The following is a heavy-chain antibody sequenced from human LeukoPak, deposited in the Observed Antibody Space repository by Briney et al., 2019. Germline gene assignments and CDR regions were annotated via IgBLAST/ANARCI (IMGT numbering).Heavy chain of an antibody. CDR2: ISSRSKNV. CDR3: ARDHGYTSFDY. CDR1: GFAFSDYT. D-gene: IGHD5-18*01. J-gene: IGHJ4*02. V-gene: IGHV3-21*01. Sequence: GGSLRLSCAASGFAFSDYTINWVRQAPGKGLEWVSSISSRSKNVYYADSVKGRFTISRDNAKNSLYLQMNGLRTEDTAVYYCARDHGYTSFDYWGQGILVAVSS.